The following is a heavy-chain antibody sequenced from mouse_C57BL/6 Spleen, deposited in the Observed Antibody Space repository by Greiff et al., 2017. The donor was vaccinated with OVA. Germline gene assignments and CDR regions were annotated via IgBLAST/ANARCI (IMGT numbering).Heavy chain of an antibody. V-gene: IGHV1-15*01. CDR2: IDPETGGT. Sequence: VQLQQSGAELVRPGASVTLSCKASGYTFTDYEMHWVKQTPVHGLEWIGAIDPETGGTAYNQKFKGKAILTADKSSSTAYMELRSLTSEDSAVYYCTRRLYYGSSHYYAMDYWGQGTSVTVSS. D-gene: IGHD1-1*01. J-gene: IGHJ4*01. CDR3: TRRLYYGSSHYYAMDY. CDR1: GYTFTDYE.